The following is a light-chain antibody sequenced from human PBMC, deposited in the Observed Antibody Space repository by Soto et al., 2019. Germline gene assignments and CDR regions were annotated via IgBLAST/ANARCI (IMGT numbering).Light chain of an antibody. CDR2: TIS. J-gene: IGKJ4*01. CDR1: QSISNS. CDR3: QQTHSTPLT. Sequence: DIQMTQSPSSLSAFVGDRVTITCRASQSISNSLNWYQQKPGKAPRLLISTISSLQSGVPSRFTGSGSGTDFTLTISSLQPEDFATYYCQQTHSTPLTFSGGTKVEV. V-gene: IGKV1-39*01.